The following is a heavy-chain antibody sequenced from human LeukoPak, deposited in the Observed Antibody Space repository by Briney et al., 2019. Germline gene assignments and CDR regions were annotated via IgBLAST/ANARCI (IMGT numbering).Heavy chain of an antibody. CDR1: GFTFSSYE. CDR2: ISSSGSTI. D-gene: IGHD2-15*01. J-gene: IGHJ4*02. Sequence: PGGSLRLSCAASGFTFSSYEMNWVRQAPGKGREWVSYISSSGSTIYYADSVRGRFTISRDNAKNSLYLQMNSLGAEDTAVYYCARTLVVVTATSSYWGQGTLVTVSS. V-gene: IGHV3-48*03. CDR3: ARTLVVVTATSSY.